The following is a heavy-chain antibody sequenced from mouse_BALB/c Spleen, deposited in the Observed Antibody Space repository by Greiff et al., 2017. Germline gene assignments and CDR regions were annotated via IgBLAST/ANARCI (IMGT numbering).Heavy chain of an antibody. V-gene: IGHV1S22*01. D-gene: IGHD2-1*01. CDR1: GYTFTSYW. CDR3: TRDGNYRAMDY. CDR2: IYPGSGST. J-gene: IGHJ4*01. Sequence: LQQPGSELVRPGASVKLSCKASGYTFTSYWMHWVKQRPGQGLEWIGNIYPGSGSTNYDEKFKSKATLTVDTSSSTAYMQLSSLTSEDSAVYYCTRDGNYRAMDYWGQGTSVTVSS.